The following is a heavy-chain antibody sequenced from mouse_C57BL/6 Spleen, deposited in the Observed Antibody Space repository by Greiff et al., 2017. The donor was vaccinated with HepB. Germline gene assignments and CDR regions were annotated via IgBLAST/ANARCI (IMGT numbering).Heavy chain of an antibody. V-gene: IGHV14-2*01. D-gene: IGHD2-1*01. CDR3: VRLPIYYGSDEDAWCAY. CDR1: GFNIKDYY. Sequence: VQLKESGAELVKPGASVKLSCTASGFNIKDYYMHWVKQRTEQGLEWIGRIDPEDGETKYATKFQGKATITADTSSNTAYLQLSSLTSEDTAVYYGVRLPIYYGSDEDAWCAYWGKGTLVTVSA. J-gene: IGHJ3*01. CDR2: IDPEDGET.